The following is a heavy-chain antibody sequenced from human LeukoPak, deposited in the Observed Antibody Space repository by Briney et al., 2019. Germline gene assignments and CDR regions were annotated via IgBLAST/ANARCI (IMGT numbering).Heavy chain of an antibody. CDR2: IYNSGGT. D-gene: IGHD7-27*01. J-gene: IGHJ5*02. V-gene: IGHV4-4*07. CDR1: GGSIRSSH. CDR3: ASDLTVPPYNWFDP. Sequence: SETLSLTCTVSGGSIRSSHWSWIRQPAGKGLEWIAIIYNSGGTNYNPSLKSRVTISRDASKNQFSLTLTSVTAADTAVYYCASDLTVPPYNWFDPWGQGTLVTVSS.